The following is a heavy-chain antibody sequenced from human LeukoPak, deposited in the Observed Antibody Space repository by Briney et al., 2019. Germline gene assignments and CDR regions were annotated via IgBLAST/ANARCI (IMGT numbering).Heavy chain of an antibody. CDR3: ARFVVPDDY. CDR1: GFTFSSYS. J-gene: IGHJ4*02. CDR2: ISSSSSTI. Sequence: GGSLRLSCAASGFTFSSYSMNWVRQAPGKGLEWVSYISSSSSTIYYADSVKGRFTISRDSAKNSLYLQMNSLRAEDTAVYYCARFVVPDDYWGQGTLVTVSS. D-gene: IGHD2-2*01. V-gene: IGHV3-48*01.